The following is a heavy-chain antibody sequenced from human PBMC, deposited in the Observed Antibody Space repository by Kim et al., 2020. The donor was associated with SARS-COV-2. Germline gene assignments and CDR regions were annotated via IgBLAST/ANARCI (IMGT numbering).Heavy chain of an antibody. CDR3: ARGGLIGGYSYGSWIYYFDY. Sequence: SETLSLTCAVYGGSFSGYYWSWIRQPPGKGLEWIGEINHSGSTNYNPSLKSRVTISVDTSKNQFSLKLSSVTAADTAVYYCARGGLIGGYSYGSWIYYFDYWGQGTLVTVSS. CDR1: GGSFSGYY. J-gene: IGHJ4*02. D-gene: IGHD5-18*01. V-gene: IGHV4-34*01. CDR2: INHSGST.